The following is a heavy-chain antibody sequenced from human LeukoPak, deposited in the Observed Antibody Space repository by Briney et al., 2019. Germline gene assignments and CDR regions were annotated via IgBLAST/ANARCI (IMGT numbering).Heavy chain of an antibody. Sequence: PGGSLRLSCAASGFTFRNFAMSWVRQAPGKGLEWASGLSHGGTRTFYAASVKGRFTSSRDDSKSTLFLQMDNLRVEDTATYYCAKDIELFMSWGQGALVIVSS. D-gene: IGHD1-26*01. CDR1: GFTFRNFA. CDR2: LSHGGTRT. V-gene: IGHV3-23*01. CDR3: AKDIELFMS. J-gene: IGHJ5*02.